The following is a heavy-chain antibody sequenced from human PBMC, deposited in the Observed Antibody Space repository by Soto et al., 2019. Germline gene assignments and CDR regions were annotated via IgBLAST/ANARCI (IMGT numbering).Heavy chain of an antibody. V-gene: IGHV3-74*01. Sequence: EVQLVESGGGLVQPGGSLRLSCAASGFTFSSHWMHWVRQAPGKGLVWVSRINSDGSSTSYADSVKGRFTISRDNAKNTLYRPMNSLRADYTAVYYCARDPEGDYYGGNDTTYDYWGQGTLVTVSS. J-gene: IGHJ4*02. D-gene: IGHD3-10*01. CDR3: ARDPEGDYYGGNDTTYDY. CDR1: GFTFSSHW. CDR2: INSDGSST.